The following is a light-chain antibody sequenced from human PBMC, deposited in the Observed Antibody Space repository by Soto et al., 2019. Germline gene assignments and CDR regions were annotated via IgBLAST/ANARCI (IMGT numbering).Light chain of an antibody. J-gene: IGLJ2*01. CDR2: EVT. CDR1: SGDVGVYNY. CDR3: SSYAGSNDFL. V-gene: IGLV2-8*01. Sequence: QSVLTQPPSASGSPGQSVTISCTGTSGDVGVYNYVSWYQQHPGKAPKLMIYEVTKRPSGVPDRFSGSKSGNTASLTVSGLQAEDEADYYWSSYAGSNDFLFGGGTKLTVL.